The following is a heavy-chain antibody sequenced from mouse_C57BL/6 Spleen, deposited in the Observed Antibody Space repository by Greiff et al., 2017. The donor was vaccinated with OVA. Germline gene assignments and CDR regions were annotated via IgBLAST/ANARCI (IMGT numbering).Heavy chain of an antibody. CDR2: IDPENGDT. CDR1: GFNIKDDY. J-gene: IGHJ1*03. D-gene: IGHD1-1*01. Sequence: EVKLVESGAELVRPGASVKLSCTASGFNIKDDYMHWVKQRPEQGLEWIGWIDPENGDTEYASKFQGKATITADTSSNTAYLQLSSLTSEDTAVYYCTTYSDGSSRYWYFDVWGTGTTVTVSS. V-gene: IGHV14-4*01. CDR3: TTYSDGSSRYWYFDV.